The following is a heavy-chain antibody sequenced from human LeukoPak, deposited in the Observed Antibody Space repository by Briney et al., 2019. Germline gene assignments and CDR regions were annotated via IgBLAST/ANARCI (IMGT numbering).Heavy chain of an antibody. CDR3: AREAVHYGSGSHDY. D-gene: IGHD3-10*01. CDR1: GDSFSSHY. J-gene: IGHJ4*02. CDR2: ISYIGST. V-gene: IGHV4-59*11. Sequence: KTSETLSLTCVVSGDSFSSHYWTWIRQSPGKGLEWIGYISYIGSTNYNPSLKSRVTISIDTSKNQFSLKVDSVTAADTAMYYCAREAVHYGSGSHDYWGQGTLVAVSS.